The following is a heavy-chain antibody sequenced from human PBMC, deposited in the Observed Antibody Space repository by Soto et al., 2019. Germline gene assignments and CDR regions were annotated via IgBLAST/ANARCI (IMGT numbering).Heavy chain of an antibody. D-gene: IGHD5-18*01. J-gene: IGHJ4*02. V-gene: IGHV3-7*03. CDR1: GFTFSTYW. CDR3: ARVSGYSYGQTDS. CDR2: IKHDGSEK. Sequence: EVQLVESGGGLVLPGGTLRLSCAASGFTFSTYWMTWVRQAPGRGLEWVANIKHDGSEKYYLDSVRGRFTVSIDNGRHSLSLRMNSLSGVDTAVYYCARVSGYSYGQTDSWGQGTLVSVSS.